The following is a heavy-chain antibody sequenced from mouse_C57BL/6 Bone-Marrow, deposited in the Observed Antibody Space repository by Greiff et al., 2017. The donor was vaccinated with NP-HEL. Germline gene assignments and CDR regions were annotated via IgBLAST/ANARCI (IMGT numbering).Heavy chain of an antibody. CDR2: IYPRSGNT. CDR3: ARGLLAWFAY. D-gene: IGHD2-3*01. CDR1: GYTFTSYG. V-gene: IGHV1-81*01. Sequence: QVQLKESGAELARPGASVKLSCKASGYTFTSYGISWVKQRTGQGLEWIGEIYPRSGNTYYNEKFKGKATLTADKSSSTAYMELRSLTSEDSAVYFRARGLLAWFAYWGQGTLVTVSA. J-gene: IGHJ3*01.